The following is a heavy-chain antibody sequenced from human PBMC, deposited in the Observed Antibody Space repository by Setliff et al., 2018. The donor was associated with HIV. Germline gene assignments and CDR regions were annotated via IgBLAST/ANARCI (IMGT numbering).Heavy chain of an antibody. J-gene: IGHJ4*02. CDR3: ARGGNSSSWYLYYFDY. CDR2: INHSGST. Sequence: ASETLSLTCAVYGGSFSGYYWSWIRQPPGKGLEWIGEINHSGSTNYNPSLKSRVTISVDTSKNQFSLKLSSVTAADTAVYYCARGGNSSSWYLYYFDYWGQGTLVTVSS. D-gene: IGHD6-13*01. V-gene: IGHV4-34*01. CDR1: GGSFSGYY.